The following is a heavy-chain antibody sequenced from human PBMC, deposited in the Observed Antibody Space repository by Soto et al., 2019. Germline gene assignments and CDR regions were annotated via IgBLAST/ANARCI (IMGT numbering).Heavy chain of an antibody. CDR1: GFTISTYG. CDR2: ISGDGGTT. J-gene: IGHJ4*02. D-gene: IGHD6-13*01. Sequence: EVQLLESGGGLVQPGGSLRLSCEASGFTISTYGMSWVRQAPGKGLEWVSGISGDGGTTYYTDSVKGRFSISRDTSKKTLSLQMISLRAEGTAVYYCAIVERYSSSPRIIWGRGTLVTVSS. V-gene: IGHV3-23*01. CDR3: AIVERYSSSPRII.